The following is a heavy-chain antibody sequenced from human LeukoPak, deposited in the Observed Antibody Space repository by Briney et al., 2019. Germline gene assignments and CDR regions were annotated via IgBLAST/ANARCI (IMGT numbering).Heavy chain of an antibody. CDR3: ARDFTIFGVVPNAFDI. CDR1: GFTFYSFA. D-gene: IGHD3-3*01. Sequence: GGSLRLSCAASGFTFYSFAMSWVRQAPGKGLEWVSAISGYGGSTYYADSVKGRFTISRDNSKNTLYLQMNSLRAEDTAIYYCARDFTIFGVVPNAFDIWGQGTMVTVSS. J-gene: IGHJ3*02. CDR2: ISGYGGST. V-gene: IGHV3-23*01.